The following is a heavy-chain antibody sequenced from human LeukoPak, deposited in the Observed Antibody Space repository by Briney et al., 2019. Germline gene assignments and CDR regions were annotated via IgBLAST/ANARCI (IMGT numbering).Heavy chain of an antibody. CDR1: GGSFSGYY. J-gene: IGHJ4*02. D-gene: IGHD3-9*01. Sequence: SETLSLTCAVYGGSFSGYYWSWIRQPPGKGLEWIGEINHSGSTNYNPSLKSRVTISVDTSKNQISLKLSSVTAADTAVYYCARVVDYDILTGYPSYYFDYWGQGTLVTVSS. CDR2: INHSGST. CDR3: ARVVDYDILTGYPSYYFDY. V-gene: IGHV4-34*01.